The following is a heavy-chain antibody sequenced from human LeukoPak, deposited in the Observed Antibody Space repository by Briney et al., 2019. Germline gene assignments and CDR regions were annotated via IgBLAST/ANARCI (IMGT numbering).Heavy chain of an antibody. CDR2: IYYSGST. Sequence: RPSETLSLTCTVSGGSISSSSYHWGWIRQPPGKGLEWIGSIYYSGSTYYNPSLKSRVTISVDTSKNQFSLKLSSVTAADTAVYYCASYVTGCDYWGQGTLVTVSS. CDR1: GGSISSSSYH. V-gene: IGHV4-39*01. CDR3: ASYVTGCDY. D-gene: IGHD3-16*01. J-gene: IGHJ4*02.